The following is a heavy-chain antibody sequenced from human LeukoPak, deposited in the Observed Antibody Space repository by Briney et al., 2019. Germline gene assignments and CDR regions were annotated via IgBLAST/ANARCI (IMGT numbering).Heavy chain of an antibody. D-gene: IGHD3-10*01. V-gene: IGHV1-3*01. J-gene: IGHJ4*02. CDR3: ARGQLWFGEFHFDY. Sequence: ASVKASCKASGYTFTSYATHWVRQAPGQRLEWMGWINAGNGNTKYSQKFQGRVTITRDTSASTAYMELSSLRSEDTAVYYCARGQLWFGEFHFDYWGQGTLVTVSS. CDR1: GYTFTSYA. CDR2: INAGNGNT.